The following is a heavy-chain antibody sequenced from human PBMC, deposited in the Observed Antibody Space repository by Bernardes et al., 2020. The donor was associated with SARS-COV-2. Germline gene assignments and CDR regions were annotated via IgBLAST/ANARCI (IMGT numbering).Heavy chain of an antibody. V-gene: IGHV4-34*01. CDR2: INHSGST. D-gene: IGHD4-17*01. J-gene: IGHJ5*02. Sequence: SETLSLTCAVYGGSFSGYYWSWIRQPPVKGLEWIGEINHSGSTNYNPSLKSRVTISLDTSKNQFSLKLSSVTAADTAVYYCARGSCDEVEDGTTDYGDWVGWFDPWGQGTLVTVSS. CDR3: ARGSCDEVEDGTTDYGDWVGWFDP. CDR1: GGSFSGYY.